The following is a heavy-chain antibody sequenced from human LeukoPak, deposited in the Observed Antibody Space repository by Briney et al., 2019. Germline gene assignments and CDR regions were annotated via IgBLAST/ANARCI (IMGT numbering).Heavy chain of an antibody. J-gene: IGHJ5*02. V-gene: IGHV1-69*04. D-gene: IGHD6-19*01. CDR1: GGTFSSYA. CDR2: IIPILGIA. CDR3: ARDSPAVAGTGNWFDP. Sequence: SVKVSCKASGGTFSSYAISWVRQAPGQGLEWMGRIIPILGIANYAQKFQGRVTITADKSTSTAYMELSSLRSEDTAVYDCARDSPAVAGTGNWFDPWGQGTLVTVSS.